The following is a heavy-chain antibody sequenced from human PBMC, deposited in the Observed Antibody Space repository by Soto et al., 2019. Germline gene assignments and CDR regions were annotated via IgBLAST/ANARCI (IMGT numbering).Heavy chain of an antibody. J-gene: IGHJ6*02. CDR3: ARRGYGPGFPYYYGMDV. V-gene: IGHV4-59*01. D-gene: IGHD3-10*01. CDR2: IYYSGST. Sequence: TSETLSLTCTVSGGSMSSYYWSWIRQPPGKGLEWIGYIYYSGSTNYNPSLKSRVTMSVDTPKNQFSLKLSSVTAADTAVYYCARRGYGPGFPYYYGMDVWGQGTTVTASS. CDR1: GGSMSSYY.